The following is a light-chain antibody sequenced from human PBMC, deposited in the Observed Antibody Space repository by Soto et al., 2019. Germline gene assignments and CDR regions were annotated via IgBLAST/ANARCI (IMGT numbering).Light chain of an antibody. CDR2: AAS. CDR3: QQAYSFPLT. V-gene: IGKV1-12*01. CDR1: QGISSW. J-gene: IGKJ4*01. Sequence: DLQMTQSPSSVSASVGDRVTITCRASQGISSWLVWYQQKPGKAPNLLIYAASSLRSGVPSRFSGSGSGTDFTLTISSLQPEDFATYYCQQAYSFPLTFGGGTKVEI.